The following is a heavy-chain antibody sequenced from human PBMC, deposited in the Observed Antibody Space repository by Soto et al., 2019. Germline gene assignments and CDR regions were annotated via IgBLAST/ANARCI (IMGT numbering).Heavy chain of an antibody. CDR2: IAAGNGNT. D-gene: IGHD1-26*01. J-gene: IGHJ4*02. CDR1: AYTFTAYA. V-gene: IGHV1-3*01. CDR3: AGGGSYSYYFDS. Sequence: QVPLVQSGAEVKKPGASVKVSCKASAYTFTAYALHWVRQAPGQGLEWMGWIAAGNGNTKYSQKFQGRVTITRDTSASTAFMELSSLRSEDTAVYYCAGGGSYSYYFDSWGQGTLVTVSS.